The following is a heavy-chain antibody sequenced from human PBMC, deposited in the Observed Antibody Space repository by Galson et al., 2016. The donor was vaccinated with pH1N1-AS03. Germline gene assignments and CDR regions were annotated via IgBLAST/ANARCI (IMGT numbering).Heavy chain of an antibody. CDR3: AGDRTTVTGTLLYDY. CDR1: GYTFSNYA. J-gene: IGHJ4*02. V-gene: IGHV1-18*01. CDR2: ISAHSGHA. D-gene: IGHD4-17*01. Sequence: SVKVSCKASGYTFSNYAFSWLRQTPGQGLEWMGWISAHSGHASYAQAFQGRVSMTIDASTTKTYMELRSLTTDDPAVYFCAGDRTTVTGTLLYDYWGQGTLLTVSS.